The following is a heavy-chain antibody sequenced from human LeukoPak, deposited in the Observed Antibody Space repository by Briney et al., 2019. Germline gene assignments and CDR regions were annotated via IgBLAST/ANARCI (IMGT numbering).Heavy chain of an antibody. CDR3: ARRYVRRPKYYYDSSGLAEYFQH. CDR2: INHSGST. J-gene: IGHJ1*01. V-gene: IGHV4-34*01. D-gene: IGHD3-22*01. CDR1: GGSISSYY. Sequence: SETLSLTCTVSGGSISSYYWSWIRQPPGKGLEWIGEINHSGSTNYNPSLKSRVTISVDTSKNQFSLKLSSVTAADTAVYYCARRYVRRPKYYYDSSGLAEYFQHWGQGTLVTVSS.